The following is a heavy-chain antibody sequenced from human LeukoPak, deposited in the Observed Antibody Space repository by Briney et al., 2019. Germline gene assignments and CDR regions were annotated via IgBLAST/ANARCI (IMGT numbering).Heavy chain of an antibody. Sequence: PGGSLTLSCAASGFTFSSFGMHWVRQAPGKGLEWVAFIRYDGSEKYYANSVEGRCTISRDHSKNAVYLQMNSLRAGDTAVYYCARVWQWLSYPPPHYYYMDVWGKGTTVTVSS. CDR1: GFTFSSFG. V-gene: IGHV3-30*02. D-gene: IGHD6-19*01. CDR2: IRYDGSEK. J-gene: IGHJ6*03. CDR3: ARVWQWLSYPPPHYYYMDV.